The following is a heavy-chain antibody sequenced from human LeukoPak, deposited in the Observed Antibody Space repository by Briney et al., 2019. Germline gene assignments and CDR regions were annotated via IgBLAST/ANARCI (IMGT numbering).Heavy chain of an antibody. D-gene: IGHD2-2*01. CDR3: ARGYCSSTSCPLGY. Sequence: ASVKVSCKASGYTFTSYGMSWVRQAPGQGLEWMGWISAYNGNTNYAQKLQGRVTMTTDTSTSTAYMELRSLRSDDTAVYYCARGYCSSTSCPLGYWGQGTLVTVSS. V-gene: IGHV1-18*01. CDR1: GYTFTSYG. CDR2: ISAYNGNT. J-gene: IGHJ4*02.